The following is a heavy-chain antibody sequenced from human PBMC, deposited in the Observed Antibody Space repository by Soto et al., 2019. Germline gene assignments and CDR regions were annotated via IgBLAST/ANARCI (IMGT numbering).Heavy chain of an antibody. D-gene: IGHD1-7*01. Sequence: QAQLQESGPGLVKPSETLSLTCTVSGDSVSSASYYWSWIRQPPGKGLEWIGYFYYSGYTNYNPSLKSRVIMTLDTSRSQFSLKLNSVTAADAAVYYCARRNNVNSFNYCDYWGQGILVTVSS. CDR1: GDSVSSASYY. J-gene: IGHJ4*02. CDR2: FYYSGYT. CDR3: ARRNNVNSFNYCDY. V-gene: IGHV4-61*01.